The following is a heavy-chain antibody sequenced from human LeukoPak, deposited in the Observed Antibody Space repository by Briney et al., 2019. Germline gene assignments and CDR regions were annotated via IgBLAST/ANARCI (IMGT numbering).Heavy chain of an antibody. CDR1: GGTFSSYA. CDR3: ARDQHYSFDY. V-gene: IGHV1-69*04. Sequence: ASVKVSCKASGGTFSSYAISWVRQAPGQGLGWMGRIIPILGIANYAQKFQGRVTITADKSTSTAYMELSSLRSEDTAVYYCARDQHYSFDYWGQGTLVTVSS. J-gene: IGHJ4*02. CDR2: IIPILGIA. D-gene: IGHD4-11*01.